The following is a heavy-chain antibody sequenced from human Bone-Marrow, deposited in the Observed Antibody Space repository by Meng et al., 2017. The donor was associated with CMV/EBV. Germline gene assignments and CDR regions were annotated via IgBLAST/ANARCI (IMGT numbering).Heavy chain of an antibody. CDR2: IYYSGST. D-gene: IGHD1-7*01. J-gene: IGHJ6*02. V-gene: IGHV4-59*01. Sequence: SETLSLTCTVSGGSISSYYWSWIRQPPGNGLEWIGYIYYSGSTNYNPSLKSRVTISVDTSKNQFSLKLSSVTAADTAVYYCARGSGNYDPHYYYGMDVWGQGTTVTVSS. CDR3: ARGSGNYDPHYYYGMDV. CDR1: GGSISSYY.